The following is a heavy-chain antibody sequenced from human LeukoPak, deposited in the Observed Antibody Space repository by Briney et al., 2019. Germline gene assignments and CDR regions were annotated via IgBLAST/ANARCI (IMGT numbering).Heavy chain of an antibody. V-gene: IGHV3-23*01. Sequence: GGSLRLSCAASGFTFSSYWMHWVRQAPGKGLEWVSGISSSGSGGSTYYADSVKGRFTISRDNSKNTLYLQINSVRAEDTAVYYCARAYSSSWYDFWGQGTLVTVSS. CDR1: GFTFSSYW. D-gene: IGHD6-13*01. CDR3: ARAYSSSWYDF. CDR2: ISSSGSGGST. J-gene: IGHJ5*01.